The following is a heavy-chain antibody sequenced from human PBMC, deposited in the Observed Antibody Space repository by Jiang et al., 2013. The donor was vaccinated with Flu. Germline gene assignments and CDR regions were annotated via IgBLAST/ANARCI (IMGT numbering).Heavy chain of an antibody. CDR1: GGSISSYY. CDR3: ARVGSGVGAFDI. CDR2: IYYSGST. J-gene: IGHJ3*02. Sequence: GSGLVKPSETLSLTCTVSGGSISSYYWSWIRQPPGKGLEWIGYIYYSGSTNYNPSLKSRVTISVDTSKNQFSLKLSSVTAADTAVYYCARVGSGVGAFDIWGQGTMVTVSS. D-gene: IGHD6-19*01. V-gene: IGHV4-59*01.